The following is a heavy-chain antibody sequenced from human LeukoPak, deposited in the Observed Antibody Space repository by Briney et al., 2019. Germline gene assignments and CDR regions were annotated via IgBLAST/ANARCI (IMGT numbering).Heavy chain of an antibody. Sequence: GGSLRLSCAASGFTFSSYAMSWVRQAPGKGLEWVSAISGSGGSTYYADSVKGRFTISRDNAKNSLYLQMNSLRAEDTAVYYCARDLGSYCSSTSCHGYYYYMDVWGKGTTVTVSS. CDR2: ISGSGGST. J-gene: IGHJ6*03. D-gene: IGHD2-2*01. CDR1: GFTFSSYA. V-gene: IGHV3-23*01. CDR3: ARDLGSYCSSTSCHGYYYYMDV.